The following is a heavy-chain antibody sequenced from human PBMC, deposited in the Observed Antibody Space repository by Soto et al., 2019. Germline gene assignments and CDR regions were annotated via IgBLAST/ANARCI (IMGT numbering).Heavy chain of an antibody. CDR2: INADGRTT. CDR3: ARDFTTAETPGDDFDY. V-gene: IGHV3-74*01. J-gene: IGHJ4*02. CDR1: GFTFGNYW. Sequence: EVQLVESGGGLVQPGGSLRLSCAVSGFTFGNYWMHWVRQPPGRGLMWVARINADGRTTSYADSVEGRFTISRDNAKNTLYLEMNRLRAEDTAIYYCARDFTTAETPGDDFDYWGQGTLVTVSS. D-gene: IGHD4-17*01.